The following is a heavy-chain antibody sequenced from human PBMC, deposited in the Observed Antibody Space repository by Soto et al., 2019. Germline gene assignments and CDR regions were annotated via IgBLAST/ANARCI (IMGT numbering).Heavy chain of an antibody. V-gene: IGHV3-30*04. CDR1: GFTFTGYA. Sequence: QEQLVESGGGVVQPGRSLRLSCEASGFTFTGYAMHWVRQAPGKGLEWVAITSFDERYKFYAASVKGRFTISRDNSKNTLYLQMDSLSPEDTARYFCARDPRGDYDTAAYFDSWGQGALVIVSS. J-gene: IGHJ4*02. CDR3: ARDPRGDYDTAAYFDS. D-gene: IGHD3-22*01. CDR2: TSFDERYK.